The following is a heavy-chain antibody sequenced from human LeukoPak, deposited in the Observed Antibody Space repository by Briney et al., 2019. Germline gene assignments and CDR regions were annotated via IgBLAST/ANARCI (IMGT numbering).Heavy chain of an antibody. CDR1: GFAFSSYT. CDR2: ISGSGGST. Sequence: GGSLRLSCAASGFAFSSYTMSWVRQAPGKGLDWVSTISGSGGSTYFADSVKGRFTISRDNAKNSLYLQMNSLRAEDTAVYYCARAFGLVGASDFDYWGQGTLVTVSS. D-gene: IGHD1-26*01. V-gene: IGHV3-23*01. J-gene: IGHJ4*02. CDR3: ARAFGLVGASDFDY.